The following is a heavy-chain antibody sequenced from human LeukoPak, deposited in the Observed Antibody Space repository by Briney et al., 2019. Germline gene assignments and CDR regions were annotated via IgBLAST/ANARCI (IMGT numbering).Heavy chain of an antibody. CDR3: GRGGDYTTSPSYY. J-gene: IGHJ4*02. CDR1: EFAFSSFA. D-gene: IGHD2-2*02. CDR2: ISGGGGTT. V-gene: IGHV3-23*01. Sequence: GGSLRLSCAASEFAFSSFAMSWLRQAPGKGLEWVSVISGGGGTTYYADSVKGRFTISRDNSKNTLYLQMNSLRAEDTAVYYCGRGGDYTTSPSYYWGQGALVTVSS.